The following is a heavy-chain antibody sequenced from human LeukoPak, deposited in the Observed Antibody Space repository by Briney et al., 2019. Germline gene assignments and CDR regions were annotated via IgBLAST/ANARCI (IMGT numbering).Heavy chain of an antibody. CDR3: ARGHNTIFGVVGAFDI. D-gene: IGHD3-3*01. CDR2: INWNGGST. CDR1: GFTFDDYG. Sequence: GGSLRLSCEASGFTFDDYGMSWVRQAPGKGLEWVSGINWNGGSTGYADSVKGRFTISRDNAKNSLYLQMNSLRAEDTALYYCARGHNTIFGVVGAFDIWGQGTMVTVSS. V-gene: IGHV3-20*04. J-gene: IGHJ3*02.